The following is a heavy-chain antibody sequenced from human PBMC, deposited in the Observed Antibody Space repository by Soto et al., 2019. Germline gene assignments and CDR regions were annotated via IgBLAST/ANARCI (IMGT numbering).Heavy chain of an antibody. CDR3: ARDRGITMVRGVIGYYYYGMDV. CDR1: GFTFSSYG. Sequence: VQLVESGGGVVQPGRSLRLSCAASGFTFSSYGMHWVRQAPGKGLEWVAVIWYDGSNKYYADSVKGRFTISRDNSKNTLYLQMNSLRAEDTAVYYCARDRGITMVRGVIGYYYYGMDVWGQGTTVTVSS. D-gene: IGHD3-10*01. J-gene: IGHJ6*02. V-gene: IGHV3-33*01. CDR2: IWYDGSNK.